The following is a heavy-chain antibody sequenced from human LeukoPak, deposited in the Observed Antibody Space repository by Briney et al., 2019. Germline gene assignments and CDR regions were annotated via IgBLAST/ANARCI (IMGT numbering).Heavy chain of an antibody. CDR2: IIPIFGTA. D-gene: IGHD4-23*01. CDR1: GGTFSSYA. V-gene: IGHV1-69*13. Sequence: SVKVSCKASGGTFSSYAISWVRQAPGQGLEWMGGIIPIFGTANYAQKFQGRVTITADESTSTAYMELSSLRSEDTAVYYCARDSLYDYGSNQGGNDAFDIWGQGTMVTVSS. CDR3: ARDSLYDYGSNQGGNDAFDI. J-gene: IGHJ3*02.